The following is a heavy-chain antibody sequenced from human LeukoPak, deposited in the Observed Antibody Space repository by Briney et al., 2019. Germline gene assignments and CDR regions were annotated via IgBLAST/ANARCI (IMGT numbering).Heavy chain of an antibody. CDR1: GYSFTSYW. J-gene: IGHJ5*02. CDR2: IYPGDSDT. Sequence: GESLKISCKGSGYSFTSYWIGWVRHMPGKGMEWMGIIYPGDSDTRYSPSFQGQVTISADKSISTAYLQWSSLKASDTAMYYCARHGDDFWSGSNQGGFDPWGQGTLVTVSS. D-gene: IGHD3-3*01. V-gene: IGHV5-51*01. CDR3: ARHGDDFWSGSNQGGFDP.